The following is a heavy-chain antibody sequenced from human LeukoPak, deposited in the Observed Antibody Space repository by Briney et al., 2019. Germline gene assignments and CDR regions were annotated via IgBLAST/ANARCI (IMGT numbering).Heavy chain of an antibody. CDR1: GFTFSSYG. Sequence: PGGSLRLSCAASGFTFSSYGMHWVRQAPGKGLEWVAFIRYDGSNKYYADSVKGRFTISRDNSKNTLYLQMNSLRAEDTAVYYCAKLGEVRGVVIRPQFDYWGQGTLVTVSS. CDR2: IRYDGSNK. D-gene: IGHD3-3*01. V-gene: IGHV3-30*02. CDR3: AKLGEVRGVVIRPQFDY. J-gene: IGHJ4*02.